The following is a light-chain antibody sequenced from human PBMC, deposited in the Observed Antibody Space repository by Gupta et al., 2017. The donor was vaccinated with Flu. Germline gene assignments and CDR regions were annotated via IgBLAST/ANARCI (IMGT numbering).Light chain of an antibody. CDR2: TAS. J-gene: IGKJ1*01. CDR1: QGISSW. Sequence: PASVSASVGDRVTITCRARQGISSWLAWYQQKPGKPPQLLIHTASSLQSGVPSRFSGSVSGTDFTLTISSRQPEDFANYYCQQANSLPRTFGQGTKVEIK. V-gene: IGKV1-12*01. CDR3: QQANSLPRT.